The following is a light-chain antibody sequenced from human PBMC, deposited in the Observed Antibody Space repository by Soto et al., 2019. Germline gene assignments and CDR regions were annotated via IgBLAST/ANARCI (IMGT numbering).Light chain of an antibody. V-gene: IGKV3-20*01. Sequence: EIVLTQSPGTLSLSPGERATLSCRASQSVRSSYLAWYQQTPGQAPRLLIYGSSSRATGLPDRFSGSGSGTDFTLTISRLEPEDFAVYYCQQYGSSRPWTFGQGTKVEIK. CDR1: QSVRSSY. CDR2: GSS. CDR3: QQYGSSRPWT. J-gene: IGKJ1*01.